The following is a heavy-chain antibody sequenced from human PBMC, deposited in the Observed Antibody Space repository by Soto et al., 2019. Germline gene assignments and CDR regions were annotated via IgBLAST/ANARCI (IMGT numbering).Heavy chain of an antibody. V-gene: IGHV1-69*02. Sequence: QVQLVQSGAEVKKPGSSVKVSCKASGGTFSSYTISWVRQAPGQGLEWMGRIIPILGIANYAPKFQGRVTITADKSTSTTDMKLSSLRSADTAVYYYAGQVGYSGSDWGQGTLVTVSS. CDR2: IIPILGIA. CDR1: GGTFSSYT. J-gene: IGHJ4*02. D-gene: IGHD2-15*01. CDR3: AGQVGYSGSD.